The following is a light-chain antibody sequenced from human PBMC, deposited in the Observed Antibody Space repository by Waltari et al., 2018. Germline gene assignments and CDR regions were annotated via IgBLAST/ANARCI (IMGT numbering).Light chain of an antibody. CDR2: DVT. CDR3: CSYAGSYNFV. V-gene: IGLV2-11*01. Sequence: QSALTQPRSVSGSPGQSVTISCTGTSSDVGGYYSVSWYQQHPGKAPKFMIYDVTKRPSGVPDRFSGSKSGNTASLTISGLQAEDEADYYCCSYAGSYNFVFGSGTTVTVL. CDR1: SSDVGGYYS. J-gene: IGLJ1*01.